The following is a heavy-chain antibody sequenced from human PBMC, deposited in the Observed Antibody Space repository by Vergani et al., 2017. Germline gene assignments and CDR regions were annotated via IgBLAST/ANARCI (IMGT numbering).Heavy chain of an antibody. D-gene: IGHD3-10*01. Sequence: EVQLLESGGGLVQPGGSLRLSCAASGFTFSSYAMSWVRQAPGKGLEWVSAISGSGGSTYYADSGKGRFTISRDNSKNTLYLQMNSLRAEDTAVYYCEKDGGRYGSGSYHPYYFDYWGQGTLVTVSS. CDR3: EKDGGRYGSGSYHPYYFDY. CDR2: ISGSGGST. J-gene: IGHJ4*02. CDR1: GFTFSSYA. V-gene: IGHV3-23*01.